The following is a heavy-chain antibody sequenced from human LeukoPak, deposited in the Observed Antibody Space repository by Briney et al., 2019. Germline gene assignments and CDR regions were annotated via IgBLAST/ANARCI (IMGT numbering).Heavy chain of an antibody. Sequence: ASVKVSCKASGYTFTSYGISWVRQAPGQGLEWMGWISAYNGNTNYAQKLQGRVTMTTDTSTSTAYMELRSLRSDDTAVYYCARDRAPQPTVTTSHDAFDIWGQGTMVTVSS. J-gene: IGHJ3*02. CDR2: ISAYNGNT. CDR1: GYTFTSYG. V-gene: IGHV1-18*01. D-gene: IGHD4-17*01. CDR3: ARDRAPQPTVTTSHDAFDI.